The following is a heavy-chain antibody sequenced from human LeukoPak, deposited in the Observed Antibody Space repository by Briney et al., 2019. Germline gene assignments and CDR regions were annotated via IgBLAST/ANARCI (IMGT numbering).Heavy chain of an antibody. CDR1: GYTFTGYY. D-gene: IGHD5-12*01. Sequence: ASVKVSCKASGYTFTGYYMHWVRQAPGQGLEWMGWINPNSGGTNNAHKFQGRVTMTRDTSISTAYMELSSLRSDDTAVYYCAREVVATAQSDYWGQGTLVTVSS. CDR2: INPNSGGT. CDR3: AREVVATAQSDY. J-gene: IGHJ4*02. V-gene: IGHV1-2*07.